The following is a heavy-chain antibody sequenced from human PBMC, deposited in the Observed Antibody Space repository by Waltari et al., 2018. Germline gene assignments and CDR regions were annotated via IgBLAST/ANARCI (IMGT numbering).Heavy chain of an antibody. CDR3: TKMRRNLPRDIIDN. Sequence: EVQLLESGGGLVQRGGSLRLSCAVSGFIFSRFAMGWVRHTPGKGLEGVAGTVASSGSTYYADSVQGRFTISRDNSKKRVFLQMNSLRAEDTATYYCTKMRRNLPRDIIDNWGQGTQVIIAS. V-gene: IGHV3-23*01. CDR1: GFIFSRFA. J-gene: IGHJ4*02. CDR2: TVASSGST.